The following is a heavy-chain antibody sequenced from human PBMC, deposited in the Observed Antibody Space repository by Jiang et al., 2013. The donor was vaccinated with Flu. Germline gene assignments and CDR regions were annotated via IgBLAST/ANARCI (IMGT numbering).Heavy chain of an antibody. D-gene: IGHD5-24*01. J-gene: IGHJ4*02. Sequence: QLVESGAEVKTPGASVKVSCKASGYTFTGYYMHWVRQAPGQGLEWMGWINPNSGGTNYAQKFQGRVTMTRDTSISTAYMELSSLRSEDTAVYYCARDLAINYNGYSSPGDDFDYWGQGTLVTVSS. CDR3: ARDLAINYNGYSSPGDDFDY. CDR1: GYTFTGYY. V-gene: IGHV1-2*02. CDR2: INPNSGGT.